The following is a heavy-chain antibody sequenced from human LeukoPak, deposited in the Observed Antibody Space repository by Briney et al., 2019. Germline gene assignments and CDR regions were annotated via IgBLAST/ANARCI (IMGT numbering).Heavy chain of an antibody. V-gene: IGHV4-59*12. CDR1: GGSISSYY. CDR2: IYYSGST. Sequence: PSETLSLTCTVSGGSISSYYWSWIRQPPGKGLEWIGYIYYSGSTNYNPSLKSRVTMSVDTSKNQFSLKLSSVTAADTAVYYCARIRDYGDYVFDYWGQGTLVTVSS. D-gene: IGHD4-17*01. CDR3: ARIRDYGDYVFDY. J-gene: IGHJ4*02.